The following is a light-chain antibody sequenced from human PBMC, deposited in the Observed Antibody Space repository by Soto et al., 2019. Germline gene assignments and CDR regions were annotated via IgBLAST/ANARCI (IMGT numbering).Light chain of an antibody. CDR3: SSYAGSNNPPYV. CDR1: SSDVGSYDL. CDR2: EVN. Sequence: QSVLTQPASVSGSPGQSITVSCTGTSSDVGSYDLVSWYQQHPGQAPKVMIYEVNKRPSGVPDRFSGSKSGNTASLTVSGLQAEDEAEYYCSSYAGSNNPPYVFGTGTKLTVL. J-gene: IGLJ1*01. V-gene: IGLV2-14*02.